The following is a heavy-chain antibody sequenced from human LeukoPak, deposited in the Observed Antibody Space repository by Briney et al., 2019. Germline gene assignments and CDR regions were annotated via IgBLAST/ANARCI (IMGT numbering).Heavy chain of an antibody. V-gene: IGHV3-49*04. CDR2: IRSKAYGGTT. Sequence: GGCLRLSCTAYGFTFGDYAMSWVRQAPGKGLGWVGFIRSKAYGGTTEYAASVKGRFTISRDDSKSIAYLQMNSLKTEDTAVYYCTREAGIVGTYYYYGMDVWGQGTTVTVSS. CDR1: GFTFGDYA. J-gene: IGHJ6*02. D-gene: IGHD1-26*01. CDR3: TREAGIVGTYYYYGMDV.